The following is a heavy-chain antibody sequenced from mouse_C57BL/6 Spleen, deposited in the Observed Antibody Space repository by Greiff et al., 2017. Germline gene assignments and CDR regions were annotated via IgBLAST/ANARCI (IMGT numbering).Heavy chain of an antibody. J-gene: IGHJ4*01. CDR3: ARGGPPYARDY. V-gene: IGHV1-59*01. D-gene: IGHD6-1*01. Sequence: QVQLQQPGAELVRPGTSVKLSCKASGYTFTSYWMHWVKQRPGQGLEWIGVIAPSDSYTNYNQKFKGKATLTVDTSSSTAYMQLSSLTSEDSAVYYCARGGPPYARDYWGQGTSVTVSS. CDR1: GYTFTSYW. CDR2: IAPSDSYT.